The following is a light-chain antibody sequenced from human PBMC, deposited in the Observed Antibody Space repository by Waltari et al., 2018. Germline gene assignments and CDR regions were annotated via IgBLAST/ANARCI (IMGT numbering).Light chain of an antibody. J-gene: IGLJ2*01. V-gene: IGLV2-23*02. CDR2: EVS. CDR1: SSDVGNYNL. CDR3: CSYAGDRSVL. Sequence: QSALTQPASVSGSPGQSITVSCTGTSSDVGNYNLVSWYQQHPGNAPKLLIYEVSQRPAGVSNRFSGSKSGPTASLTVSGLQAEDEAIYFCCSYAGDRSVLFGGGTKLTVL.